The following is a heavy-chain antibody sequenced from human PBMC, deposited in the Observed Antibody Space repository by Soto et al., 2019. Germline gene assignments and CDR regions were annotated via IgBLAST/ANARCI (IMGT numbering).Heavy chain of an antibody. J-gene: IGHJ4*02. CDR3: AKDDFTDRGDDYFDY. V-gene: IGHV3-23*01. Sequence: PRRSLRLSWAASGFSFTNFAMSWVRQAPGKGLEWVAGIGASGDITWYADSVKGRLSISRDNSTNTLYLQLNSLRFENTAVYYCAKDDFTDRGDDYFDYWRKGTLVTVS. CDR1: GFSFTNFA. D-gene: IGHD2-21*02. CDR2: IGASGDIT.